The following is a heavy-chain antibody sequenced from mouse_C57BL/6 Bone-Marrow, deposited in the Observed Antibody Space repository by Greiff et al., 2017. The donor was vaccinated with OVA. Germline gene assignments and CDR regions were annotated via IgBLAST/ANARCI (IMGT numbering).Heavy chain of an antibody. CDR1: GFSLTSYG. Sequence: QVQLQQSGPGLVAPSQSLSITCTVSGFSLTSYGVHWVRQPPGKGLEWLVVIWSDGSTTYNSALKSRLSISKDNSKSQVFLKMNSLQTDDTAMYYCARHLYVYGSSSPYAMDYWGQGTSVTVSS. J-gene: IGHJ4*01. CDR3: ARHLYVYGSSSPYAMDY. CDR2: IWSDGST. V-gene: IGHV2-6-1*01. D-gene: IGHD1-1*01.